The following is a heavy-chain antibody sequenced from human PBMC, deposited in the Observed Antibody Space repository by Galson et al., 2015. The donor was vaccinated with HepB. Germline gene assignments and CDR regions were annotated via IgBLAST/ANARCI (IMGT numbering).Heavy chain of an antibody. CDR2: ISSNGGST. V-gene: IGHV3-64D*06. CDR3: VTFTMIVVVKAVDI. J-gene: IGHJ3*02. D-gene: IGHD3-22*01. CDR1: GFTFSSYA. Sequence: SLRLSCAASGFTFSSYAMHWVRQAPGKGLEYVSAISSNGGSTYYADSVKGRFTISRDNSKNTLYLQMTSLRAEDTAVYYCVTFTMIVVVKAVDIWGQGTMVTVSS.